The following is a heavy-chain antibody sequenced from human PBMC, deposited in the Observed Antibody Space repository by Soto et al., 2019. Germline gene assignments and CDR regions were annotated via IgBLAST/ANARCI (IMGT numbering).Heavy chain of an antibody. CDR3: AREVAARLPPWYFDY. V-gene: IGHV3-33*01. J-gene: IGHJ4*02. CDR1: GFTFSSYG. D-gene: IGHD6-6*01. CDR2: IWYDGSNK. Sequence: PGGSLRLSCAASGFTFSSYGMHWVRQAPGKGLEWVAVIWYDGSNKYYADSVKGRFAISRDNSKNTLYLQMNSLRAEDTAVYYCAREVAARLPPWYFDYWGQGTLVTVSS.